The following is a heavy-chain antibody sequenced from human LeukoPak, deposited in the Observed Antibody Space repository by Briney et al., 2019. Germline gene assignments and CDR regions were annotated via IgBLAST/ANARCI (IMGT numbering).Heavy chain of an antibody. V-gene: IGHV3-23*01. D-gene: IGHD3-10*01. CDR2: ISGSGGST. J-gene: IGHJ6*02. CDR1: GFTFSSYA. Sequence: GGSLRLSCAASGFTFSSYAMSWVRQAPGKGLEWVSAISGSGGSTYYADSVKGRFTISRDNSKNTLYLQMNSLRAEDTAVYYCAKADGSGSYCLYYYYGMDVWGQGTTVTVSS. CDR3: AKADGSGSYCLYYYYGMDV.